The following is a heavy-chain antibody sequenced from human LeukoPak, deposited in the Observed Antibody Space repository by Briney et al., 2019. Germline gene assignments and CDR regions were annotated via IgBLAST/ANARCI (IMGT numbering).Heavy chain of an antibody. CDR2: ISSSISYI. J-gene: IGHJ4*02. CDR1: GFTFSSYS. Sequence: GGSLRLSCAASGFTFSSYSMNWVRQAPGKGLKWVSSISSSISYIYYADSVKGRFTISRDNAKNSLYLLMNSLRAEDTAVYYCARNFGRYYPDDYWGQGTLVTVSS. V-gene: IGHV3-21*01. D-gene: IGHD2-21*01. CDR3: ARNFGRYYPDDY.